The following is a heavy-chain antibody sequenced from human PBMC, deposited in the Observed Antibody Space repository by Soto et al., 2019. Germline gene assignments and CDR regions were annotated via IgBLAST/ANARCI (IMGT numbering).Heavy chain of an antibody. Sequence: GGSLRLSCAASGFTFTDHYIDWVRQAPWKGLEWVGRIKSKADGGTIEYAAPVKGRFTISRDDSKNTLYLQMNSLTTEAGDLFMDVWGQGTTVTVSS. CDR3: V. CDR2: IKSKADGGTI. J-gene: IGHJ6*02. V-gene: IGHV3-15*07. CDR1: GFTFTDHY.